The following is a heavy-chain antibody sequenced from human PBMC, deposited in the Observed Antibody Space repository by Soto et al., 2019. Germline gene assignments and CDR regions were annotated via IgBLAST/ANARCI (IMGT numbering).Heavy chain of an antibody. CDR2: IHPGDSDT. Sequence: GESLKISCKGSGYSFSRHWIAWVRQMPGKGLEWMGIIHPGDSDTRYSPSFQGQVTISADKSLSAAYLQWSSLRTSDTATYFCARQAVPSIVTPGSDFDYWGQGTQVTVSS. J-gene: IGHJ4*02. CDR1: GYSFSRHW. D-gene: IGHD3-22*01. CDR3: ARQAVPSIVTPGSDFDY. V-gene: IGHV5-51*01.